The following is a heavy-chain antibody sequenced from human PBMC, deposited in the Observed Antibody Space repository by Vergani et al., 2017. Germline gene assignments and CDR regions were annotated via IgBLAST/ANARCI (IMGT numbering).Heavy chain of an antibody. Sequence: EVQLLESGGGLVQPGGSLRLSCAASGFTFSSYAMSWVRQAPGKGLEWVSIISDSGGSTYYADSVKGRFTISRDKSKNTLYVQMYSLRAEDTAIYYCAKVGMAAIDYFDYWGQGTLVTVSS. CDR2: ISDSGGST. J-gene: IGHJ4*02. CDR3: AKVGMAAIDYFDY. CDR1: GFTFSSYA. V-gene: IGHV3-23*01. D-gene: IGHD5-24*01.